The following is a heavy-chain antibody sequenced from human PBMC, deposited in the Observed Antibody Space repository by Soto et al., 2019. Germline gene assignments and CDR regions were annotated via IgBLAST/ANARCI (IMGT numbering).Heavy chain of an antibody. J-gene: IGHJ6*02. CDR1: GFTFSSYW. Sequence: GGSLRLSCAASGFTFSSYWMHWVRQAPGKGLVWVSRINSDGSSTSYADSVKGRFTISRDNAKNTLYLQMNSLRAEDTAVYYCARVGSTDPDPYYYYGMDVWGQGTTVTVSS. CDR3: ARVGSTDPDPYYYYGMDV. CDR2: INSDGSST. V-gene: IGHV3-74*01. D-gene: IGHD4-4*01.